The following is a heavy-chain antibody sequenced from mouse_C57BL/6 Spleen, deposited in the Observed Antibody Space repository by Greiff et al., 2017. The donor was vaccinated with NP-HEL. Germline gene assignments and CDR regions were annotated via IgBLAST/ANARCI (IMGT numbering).Heavy chain of an antibody. CDR1: GFNIKDYY. D-gene: IGHD1-1*01. J-gene: IGHJ3*01. V-gene: IGHV14-2*01. Sequence: VQLQQSGAELVKPGASVKLSCTASGFNIKDYYMHWVKQRTEQGLEWIGRIDPEDGETKYDPKFPGKATLTADTSSNTAYLQLSSLTSEDTAVYYCARFITTVVPFAYWGQGTLVTVSA. CDR3: ARFITTVVPFAY. CDR2: IDPEDGET.